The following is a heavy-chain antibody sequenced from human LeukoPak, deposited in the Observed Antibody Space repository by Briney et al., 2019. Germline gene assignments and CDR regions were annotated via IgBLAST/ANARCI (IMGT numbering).Heavy chain of an antibody. CDR1: GFTFSSYS. V-gene: IGHV3-21*01. CDR2: ISSSSSYI. CDR3: ARDRSSTIEDYFDY. Sequence: PGGSLRLSCAASGFTFSSYSMNWVRQAPGKGPEWVSSISSSSSYIYYADSVKGRFTISRDNAKNSLYLQMNSLRAEDTAVYYCARDRSSTIEDYFDYWGQGTLVTVSS. J-gene: IGHJ4*02. D-gene: IGHD6-13*01.